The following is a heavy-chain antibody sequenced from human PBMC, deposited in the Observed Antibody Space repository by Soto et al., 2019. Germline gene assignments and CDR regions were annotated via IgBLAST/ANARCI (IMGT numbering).Heavy chain of an antibody. CDR2: INPGGGST. Sequence: QVQLVQFGAEVKKPGASVKVSCKASGYTFTNYYIHWVRQAPGQGLEWMGIINPGGGSTSYAQKFQVRLTMTGDTSTSTVYMQLSSLRSEDTAVYYCAIPRGPGDYWGQGTLVTVSS. V-gene: IGHV1-46*01. CDR1: GYTFTNYY. J-gene: IGHJ4*02. CDR3: AIPRGPGDY. D-gene: IGHD2-2*02.